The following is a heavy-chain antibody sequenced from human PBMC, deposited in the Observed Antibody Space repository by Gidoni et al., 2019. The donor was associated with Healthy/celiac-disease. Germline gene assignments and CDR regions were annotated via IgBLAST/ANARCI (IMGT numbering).Heavy chain of an antibody. J-gene: IGHJ2*01. V-gene: IGHV1-24*01. Sequence: QVQLVTSGGGVTKPGASRKVPVKVSGYPPHDFSMHWVRQAPGKGIEWMGGFDPEDGETIYAQKFQGRVTMTEDTSTDTAYMELSSLRSEDTAVYYCATVPYVDTAMVHWYFDLWGRGTLVTVSS. CDR2: FDPEDGET. D-gene: IGHD5-18*01. CDR3: ATVPYVDTAMVHWYFDL. CDR1: GYPPHDFS.